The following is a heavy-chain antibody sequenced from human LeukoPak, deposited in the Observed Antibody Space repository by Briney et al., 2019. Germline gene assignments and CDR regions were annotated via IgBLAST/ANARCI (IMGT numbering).Heavy chain of an antibody. V-gene: IGHV3-73*01. CDR2: IRSRANSYAT. Sequence: TGGSLRLSCAASGFTFSGSAMHWVRQASGKGLEWVGRIRSRANSYATAYAASVKGRCTISRDDSKNTTYLQMNSLKTEDTAVYYCTRLLAGTTWVFDYWGQGTLVTVSS. CDR3: TRLLAGTTWVFDY. J-gene: IGHJ4*02. CDR1: GFTFSGSA. D-gene: IGHD1-7*01.